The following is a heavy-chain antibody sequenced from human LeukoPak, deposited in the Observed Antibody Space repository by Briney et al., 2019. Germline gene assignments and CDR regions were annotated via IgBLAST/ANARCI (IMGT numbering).Heavy chain of an antibody. Sequence: PGGTLRLSCAASGFVFSDYYMSWVRQAPGKGLEWVSVIYSGGSTYYADSVKGRFTISRHNSKNTLYLQMNSLRAEDTAVYYCARDSGDKDAFDIWGQGTMVTVSS. D-gene: IGHD3-10*01. V-gene: IGHV3-53*04. CDR1: GFVFSDYY. CDR2: IYSGGST. CDR3: ARDSGDKDAFDI. J-gene: IGHJ3*02.